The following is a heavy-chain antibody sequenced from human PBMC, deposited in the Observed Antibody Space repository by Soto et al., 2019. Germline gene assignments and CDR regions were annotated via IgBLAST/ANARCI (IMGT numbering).Heavy chain of an antibody. CDR2: INHSGST. D-gene: IGHD3-10*01. CDR3: ARGGPYGSGSYYSQFDY. CDR1: GSFSGYH. Sequence: GSFSGYHWSWIRQPPGKGLEWIGEINHSGSTNYNPSLKSRVTISVDTSKNQFSLKLSSVTAADTAVYYCARGGPYGSGSYYSQFDYWGQGTLVTVSS. V-gene: IGHV4-34*01. J-gene: IGHJ4*02.